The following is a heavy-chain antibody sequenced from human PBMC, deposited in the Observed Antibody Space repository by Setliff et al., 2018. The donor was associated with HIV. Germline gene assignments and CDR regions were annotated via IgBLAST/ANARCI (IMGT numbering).Heavy chain of an antibody. Sequence: SCKASGYTFSSYCMDWFRQAPGKGLEWVSSISYGSTYIYQSDSVRGRFTISRDDAKKSLYLQMNSLGAEDTAVYYCARSGGIGNYHWDVWGKGTTVTVSS. V-gene: IGHV3-21*01. D-gene: IGHD3-16*01. CDR2: ISYGSTYI. J-gene: IGHJ6*03. CDR1: GYTFSSYC. CDR3: ARSGGIGNYHWDV.